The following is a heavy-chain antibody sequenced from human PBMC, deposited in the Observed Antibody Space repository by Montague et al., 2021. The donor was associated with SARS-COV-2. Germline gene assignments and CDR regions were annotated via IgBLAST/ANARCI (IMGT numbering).Heavy chain of an antibody. CDR3: AREGLSGSYYGSLDY. CDR2: ISYDGSNK. Sequence: SLRLSCAASGITFSSYAMHWVRQAPGKGLEWVAVISYDGSNKYYADSVKGRFTISRDNSKNTLYLQMNSLRAEDTAVYYCAREGLSGSYYGSLDYWGQGTLVSVSS. J-gene: IGHJ4*02. D-gene: IGHD3-10*01. V-gene: IGHV3-30-3*01. CDR1: GITFSSYA.